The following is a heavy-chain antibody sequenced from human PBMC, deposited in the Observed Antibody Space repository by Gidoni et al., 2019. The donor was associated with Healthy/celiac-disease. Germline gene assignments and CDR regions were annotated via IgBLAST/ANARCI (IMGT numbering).Heavy chain of an antibody. Sequence: QVQLVQSGAEVKKPGASVKVSCKASGSTFTSYAMHWVRQAPGQRLEWMGWINAGNGNTKYSQKFQGRVTITRDTSASTAYMELSSLRSEDTAVYYCARDGGSSGYYPPFDYWGQGTLVTVSS. V-gene: IGHV1-3*01. CDR1: GSTFTSYA. J-gene: IGHJ4*02. D-gene: IGHD3-22*01. CDR2: INAGNGNT. CDR3: ARDGGSSGYYPPFDY.